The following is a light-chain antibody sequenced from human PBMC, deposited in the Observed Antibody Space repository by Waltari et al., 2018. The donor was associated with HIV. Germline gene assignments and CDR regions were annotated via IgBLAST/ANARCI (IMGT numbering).Light chain of an antibody. Sequence: QSVLTQPPSASATPGQRLPIPCSGTHSNIRNNYVYWFQPLPGTAPKVLIYRNNYRPSGVPDRYSGSKSGTSASLAISGLRSEDEADYDCATWDDNLSGWVFGGGTKLTVL. CDR2: RNN. CDR3: ATWDDNLSGWV. CDR1: HSNIRNNY. V-gene: IGLV1-47*01. J-gene: IGLJ3*02.